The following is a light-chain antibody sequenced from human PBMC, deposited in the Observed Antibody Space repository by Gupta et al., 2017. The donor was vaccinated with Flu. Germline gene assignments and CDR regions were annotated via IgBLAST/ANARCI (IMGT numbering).Light chain of an antibody. CDR1: SGSIASNY. CDR2: DDK. V-gene: IGLV6-57*03. J-gene: IGLJ2*01. CDR3: QSFDSSDNGAV. Sequence: FLLPPPPSVSASPVKPVTISCTRSSGSIASNYVQCYQQRPGSAPTTVIYDDKHRPPGGTDRCSGSIDSSSNAASLTISGLKTEDEADYYCQSFDSSDNGAVFGGGTTLTVL.